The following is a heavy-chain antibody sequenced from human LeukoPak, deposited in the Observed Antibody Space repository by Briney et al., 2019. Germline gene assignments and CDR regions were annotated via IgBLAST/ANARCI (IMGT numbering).Heavy chain of an antibody. J-gene: IGHJ4*02. CDR2: VNPNSGNT. CDR1: GYTFTSYD. CDR3: ARKVHGDYIFDY. Sequence: ASVKVSCKASGYTFTSYDINWVRQAPGQGLEWMGWVNPNSGNTGYTQKFQARVTMTRNTSISTAYLELSSLRAEDTAVYYCARKVHGDYIFDYWGQGALVTVSS. V-gene: IGHV1-8*01. D-gene: IGHD4-11*01.